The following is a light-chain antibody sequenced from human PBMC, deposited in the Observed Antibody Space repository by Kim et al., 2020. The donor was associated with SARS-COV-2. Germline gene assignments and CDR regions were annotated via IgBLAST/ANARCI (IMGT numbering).Light chain of an antibody. CDR3: QQSYSTPQT. CDR2: AAS. Sequence: SASVGDRVTITCRASQSISSYLNWYQQKPGKAPKLLIYAASSLQSGVPSRFNGSGSGTDFTLTISSLQPEDFATYYCQQSYSTPQTFGQGTKLEI. CDR1: QSISSY. V-gene: IGKV1-39*01. J-gene: IGKJ2*01.